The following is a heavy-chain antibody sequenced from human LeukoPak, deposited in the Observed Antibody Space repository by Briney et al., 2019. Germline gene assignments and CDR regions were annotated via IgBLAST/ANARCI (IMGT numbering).Heavy chain of an antibody. V-gene: IGHV3-20*04. CDR1: GFMFDDYG. Sequence: GGSLRLSCAASGFMFDDYGMSWVRQAPGKGLEWVSGINWNGGGTRYVDSVKGRFTISRDNAKNSLYLQMNSLRDEDTAVYYCARPESESSGSLGAFDVWGQGTMVTVSS. CDR3: ARPESESSGSLGAFDV. J-gene: IGHJ3*01. D-gene: IGHD3-22*01. CDR2: INWNGGGT.